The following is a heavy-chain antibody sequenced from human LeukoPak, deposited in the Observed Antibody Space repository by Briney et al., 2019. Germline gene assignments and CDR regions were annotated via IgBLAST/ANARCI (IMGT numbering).Heavy chain of an antibody. CDR3: ARGSSSWYYFDY. CDR2: INHSGST. Sequence: PSETLSLTCGVYGGSFSGYYWTWIRQPPGKGLEWIGEINHSGSTNYNPSLKSRVTISIDTSKNQFSLKLSSVTAADTAVYYCARGSSSWYYFDYWGQGALVTVSS. V-gene: IGHV4-34*01. CDR1: GGSFSGYY. J-gene: IGHJ4*02. D-gene: IGHD6-13*01.